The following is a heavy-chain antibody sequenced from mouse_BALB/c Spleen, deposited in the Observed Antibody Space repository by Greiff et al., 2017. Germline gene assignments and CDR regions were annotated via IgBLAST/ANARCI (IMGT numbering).Heavy chain of an antibody. CDR3: ARLLTGTFAY. J-gene: IGHJ3*01. Sequence: EVQLVESGGGLVQPGGSLKLSCAASGFTFSSYTMSWVRQTPEKRLEWVAYISNGGGSTYYPDTVKGRFTISRDNAKNTLYLQMSSLKSEDTAMYYCARLLTGTFAYWGQGTLVTVSA. V-gene: IGHV5-12-2*01. CDR2: ISNGGGST. CDR1: GFTFSSYT. D-gene: IGHD4-1*01.